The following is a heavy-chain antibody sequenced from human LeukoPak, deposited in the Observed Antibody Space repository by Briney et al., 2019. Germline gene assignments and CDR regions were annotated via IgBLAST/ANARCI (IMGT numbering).Heavy chain of an antibody. Sequence: GGSLRLSCAASGFTFGSSGMSWVRQAPGKGLEWVAGISNSATYTYYADSVRGRFTISRDNAKNSLFLQMNSLRVDDTATYYCARAGEMRYMDVWGKGTAVAVS. V-gene: IGHV3-21*01. CDR3: ARAGEMRYMDV. CDR1: GFTFGSSG. D-gene: IGHD5-24*01. CDR2: ISNSATYT. J-gene: IGHJ6*03.